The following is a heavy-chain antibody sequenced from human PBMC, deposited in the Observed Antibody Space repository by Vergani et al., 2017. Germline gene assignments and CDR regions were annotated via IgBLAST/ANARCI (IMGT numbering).Heavy chain of an antibody. V-gene: IGHV1-46*01. CDR2: INPSGGST. D-gene: IGHD3-10*01. CDR3: ARDYYGSGSYSPNDY. CDR1: GYTFTSYY. Sequence: QVPLVQSGAEVKKPGASVKVSCKASGYTFTSYYMHWVRQAPGQGLEWMGIINPSGGSTSYAQKFQGRVTMTRDTSTSTVYMELSSLRSEDTAVYYCARDYYGSGSYSPNDYWGQGTLVTVSS. J-gene: IGHJ4*02.